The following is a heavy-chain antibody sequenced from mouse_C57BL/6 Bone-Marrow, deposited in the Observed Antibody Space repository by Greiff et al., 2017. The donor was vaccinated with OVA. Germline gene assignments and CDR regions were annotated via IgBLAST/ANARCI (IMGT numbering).Heavy chain of an antibody. Sequence: QVQLQQPGAELVKPGASVKLSCKASGYTFTSYWMHWVKQRPGQGLEWIGMIHPNSGSTNYNETFQSKATLTVDKSSSTAYMQLSSLTSEDTAVYYSAGVDYYAMDYWGQGTSVTVST. CDR1: GYTFTSYW. CDR2: IHPNSGST. V-gene: IGHV1-64*01. CDR3: AGVDYYAMDY. J-gene: IGHJ4*01.